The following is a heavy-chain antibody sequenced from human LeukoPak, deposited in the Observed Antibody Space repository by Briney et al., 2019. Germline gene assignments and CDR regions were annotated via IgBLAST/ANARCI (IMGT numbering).Heavy chain of an antibody. J-gene: IGHJ4*02. V-gene: IGHV4-31*03. D-gene: IGHD3-9*01. CDR2: IYYSGST. Sequence: PSQTLSLTCTVAAGSISSGGYYWSWIRQHPGKGLEWFGYIYYSGSTYYNPSLKSRVTISVDTSKNQFSLKLSSVTAADTAVYYCAGYDILTGYYGIGYWGQGNLVTVSS. CDR1: AGSISSGGYY. CDR3: AGYDILTGYYGIGY.